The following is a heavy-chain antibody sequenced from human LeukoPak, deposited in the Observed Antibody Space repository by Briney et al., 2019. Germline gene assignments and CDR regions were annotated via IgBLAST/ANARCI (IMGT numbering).Heavy chain of an antibody. CDR2: IVVGSGNT. V-gene: IGHV1-58*02. D-gene: IGHD3-22*01. CDR3: AADSSGYYYDDAFDI. Sequence: SVKVSCKASGFTFTSSAMQWVRQARGQRLEWIGWIVVGSGNTNYAQKFQERVTITRDMSTSTAHMELSSLRSEDTAVYYCAADSSGYYYDDAFDIWGQGTMVIVSS. J-gene: IGHJ3*02. CDR1: GFTFTSSA.